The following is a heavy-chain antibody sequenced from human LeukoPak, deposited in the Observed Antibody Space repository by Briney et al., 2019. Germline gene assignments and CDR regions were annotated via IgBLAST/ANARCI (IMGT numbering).Heavy chain of an antibody. Sequence: GGSLRLSCAASGFTFSDYYMAWIRQAPGKGLEWLSHISSSGATTYNPDSVKGRFTISRDNTKNSVYLQMNSLGVEDTAVYYCARYSRGPSGSYWGQGTLVTVSS. CDR3: ARYSRGPSGSY. D-gene: IGHD3-10*01. V-gene: IGHV3-11*01. J-gene: IGHJ4*02. CDR1: GFTFSDYY. CDR2: ISSSGATT.